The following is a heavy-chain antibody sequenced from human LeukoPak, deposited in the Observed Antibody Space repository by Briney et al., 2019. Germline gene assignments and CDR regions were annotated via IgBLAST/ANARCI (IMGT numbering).Heavy chain of an antibody. V-gene: IGHV4-34*01. Sequence: PSETLSLTCAVYGGSFSGYYWSWIRQPPGKGLEWIGEINHSRSTTYNPSLKSRVTISVDTSKSQFSLKLSSVTAADTAIYYCARGYSYGQTDYWGQGTLVTVSS. CDR1: GGSFSGYY. CDR3: ARGYSYGQTDY. CDR2: INHSRST. J-gene: IGHJ4*02. D-gene: IGHD5-18*01.